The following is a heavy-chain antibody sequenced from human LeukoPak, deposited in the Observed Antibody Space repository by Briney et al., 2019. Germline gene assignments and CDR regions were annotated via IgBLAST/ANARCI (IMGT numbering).Heavy chain of an antibody. CDR1: GYTFTSYD. CDR2: ISACNGNT. D-gene: IGHD3-10*01. V-gene: IGHV1-18*01. CDR3: ARSLWLGELSPPDY. Sequence: ASVKVSCKASGYTFTSYDINWVRQAPGQGLEWMGWISACNGNTNYAQKLQGRVTMTTDTSTSTAYMELRSLRSDDTAVYYRARSLWLGELSPPDYWGQGTLVTVSS. J-gene: IGHJ4*02.